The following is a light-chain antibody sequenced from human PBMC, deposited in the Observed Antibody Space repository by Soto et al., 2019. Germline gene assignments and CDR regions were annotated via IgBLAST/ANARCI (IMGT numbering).Light chain of an antibody. CDR1: SSNIGAGYD. V-gene: IGLV1-40*01. CDR2: GNS. CDR3: QSYDSSLRV. J-gene: IGLJ1*01. Sequence: QSVLTQPPSVSGAPGQRVTISCTGSSSNIGAGYDVHWYQQLPGTDPKLLIYGNSNRPSGVPDRFSGSKSGTSASLAITGLQAEDEADYYCQSYDSSLRVFGTGTKVTVL.